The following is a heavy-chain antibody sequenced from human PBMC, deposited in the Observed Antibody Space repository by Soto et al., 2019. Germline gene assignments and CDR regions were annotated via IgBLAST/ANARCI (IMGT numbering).Heavy chain of an antibody. J-gene: IGHJ6*02. CDR3: ARGDIVVVVAAGGMDV. CDR2: ISYDGSNK. CDR1: GFTFSSYA. Sequence: GGSLRLSCATSGFTFSSYAMHWVRQAPGKGLEWVAVISYDGSNKYYADSVKGRFTISRDNSKNTLYLQMNSLRAEDTAVYYCARGDIVVVVAAGGMDVWGQGTTVTVSS. D-gene: IGHD2-15*01. V-gene: IGHV3-30-3*01.